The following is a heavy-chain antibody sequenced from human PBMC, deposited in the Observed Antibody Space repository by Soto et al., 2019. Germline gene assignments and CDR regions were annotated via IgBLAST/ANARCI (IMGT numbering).Heavy chain of an antibody. CDR1: GYTFTSYD. J-gene: IGHJ3*02. V-gene: IGHV1-8*01. Sequence: QVQLVQSGAEVKKPGASVKVSCKASGYTFTSYDINWVRQATGQGLECMGWMNPNSGNTGYAQKFQGRVTMTRNTSISTAYMELSSMRSEDTAVYYCASAVPAADAFDIWGQGTMVTVSS. CDR2: MNPNSGNT. D-gene: IGHD2-2*01. CDR3: ASAVPAADAFDI.